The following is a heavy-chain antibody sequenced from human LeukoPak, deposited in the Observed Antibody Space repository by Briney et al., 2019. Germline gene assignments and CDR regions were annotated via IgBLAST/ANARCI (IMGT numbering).Heavy chain of an antibody. Sequence: ASVKVSCKASGYTFTTYGISWVRQAPGQGLEWMGWISAYNGNTNYAQKLQGRVTMTTDTSTSTAYMELRSLRSDDTAVYYCARVEVHSSGYYYVGDYWGQGTLVTVSS. D-gene: IGHD3-22*01. J-gene: IGHJ4*02. CDR2: ISAYNGNT. CDR3: ARVEVHSSGYYYVGDY. V-gene: IGHV1-18*01. CDR1: GYTFTTYG.